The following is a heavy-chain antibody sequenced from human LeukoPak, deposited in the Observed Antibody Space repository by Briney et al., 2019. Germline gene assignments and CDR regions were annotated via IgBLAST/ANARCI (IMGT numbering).Heavy chain of an antibody. J-gene: IGHJ4*02. CDR3: ASGAYCGGDCYSYFDY. Sequence: ASVKVSCKDSGSPSSSYAISWVRQAPGQGLECMGRITPILGIAHYAQKFQGRVTITADKSTSTAYMELSSLRSEDTAVYYCASGAYCGGDCYSYFDYWGQGTLVTVSS. CDR2: ITPILGIA. D-gene: IGHD2-21*02. CDR1: GSPSSSYA. V-gene: IGHV1-69*04.